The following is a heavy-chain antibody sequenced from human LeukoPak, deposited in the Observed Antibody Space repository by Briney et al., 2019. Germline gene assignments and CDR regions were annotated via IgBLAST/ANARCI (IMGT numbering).Heavy chain of an antibody. CDR1: GYTFTSYY. J-gene: IGHJ6*03. CDR2: INPSGGST. CDR3: ARDKVLRYFDRVGYMDV. V-gene: IGHV1-46*01. Sequence: ASVKVSCKASGYTFTSYYMHWVRQAPGQGLEWMGIINPSGGSTSYAQKFQGRVTMTRDMSTSTVYMELSSLRSEDTAVYYCARDKVLRYFDRVGYMDVRGKGTTVTVSS. D-gene: IGHD3-9*01.